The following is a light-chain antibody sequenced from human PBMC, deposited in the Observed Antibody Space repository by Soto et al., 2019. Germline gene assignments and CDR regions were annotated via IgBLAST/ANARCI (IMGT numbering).Light chain of an antibody. V-gene: IGLV2-8*01. CDR2: EVS. J-gene: IGLJ2*01. CDR1: SSDVGRYNY. Sequence: QSVLTQPPSASGSPGQSVTISCTGTSSDVGRYNYVSWYQHHRGKAPKLIIYEVSKRPSGVPDRFSGSKSGNTASLTVSGLQGEDEAEYYCASYAGYNNLDVLFGGGTKLTVL. CDR3: ASYAGYNNLDVL.